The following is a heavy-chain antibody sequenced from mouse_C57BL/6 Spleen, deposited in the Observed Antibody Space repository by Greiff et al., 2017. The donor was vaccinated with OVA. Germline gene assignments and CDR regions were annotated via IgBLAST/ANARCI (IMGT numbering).Heavy chain of an antibody. D-gene: IGHD2-2*01. Sequence: EVQLQESGPGLVKPSQSLSLTCSVTGYSITSGYYWNWIRQFPGNKLEWMGYISYDGSNNYNPSLKNRISITRDTSKNQFFLKLNSVTTEDTATYYCARFGYDAFDYWGQGTTLTVSS. CDR3: ARFGYDAFDY. J-gene: IGHJ2*01. CDR1: GYSITSGYY. CDR2: ISYDGSN. V-gene: IGHV3-6*01.